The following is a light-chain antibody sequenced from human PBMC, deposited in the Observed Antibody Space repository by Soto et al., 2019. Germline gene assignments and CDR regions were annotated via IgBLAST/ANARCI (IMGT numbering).Light chain of an antibody. CDR2: AAS. V-gene: IGKV1-39*01. CDR3: QQSYSTPT. Sequence: DIQMTQSTSSLSASVGDRVTITCRASQTISRALNWYQQKPGKAPKLLIYAASILQSGVPSRFSGSGSGTDFILTTSSLQPEDFATYYCQQSYSTPTFGGGTKVDIK. CDR1: QTISRA. J-gene: IGKJ4*01.